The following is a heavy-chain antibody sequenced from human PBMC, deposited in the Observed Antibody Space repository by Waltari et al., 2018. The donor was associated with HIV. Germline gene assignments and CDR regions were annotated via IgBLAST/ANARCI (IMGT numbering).Heavy chain of an antibody. Sequence: QMQLQESGPGLVKPSETLSLTCTASGGSISRSSYYWGWLHQPPGKGLEWIGSIYYSGSTYYNPSLKSRVTISGDTSKNQFSLKLSSVTAADTAVYYCARLTTTVGVGWFDPWGQGTLVTVSS. D-gene: IGHD4-17*01. CDR2: IYYSGST. CDR3: ARLTTTVGVGWFDP. V-gene: IGHV4-39*01. J-gene: IGHJ5*02. CDR1: GGSISRSSYY.